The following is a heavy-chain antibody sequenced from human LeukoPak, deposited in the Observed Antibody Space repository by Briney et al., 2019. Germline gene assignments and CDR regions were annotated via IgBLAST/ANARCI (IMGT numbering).Heavy chain of an antibody. CDR2: ISSSSSYI. J-gene: IGHJ4*02. CDR1: GFTFSSYS. D-gene: IGHD3-10*01. V-gene: IGHV3-21*01. CDR3: ARNYGSGSSVVGY. Sequence: KAGGSLRLSCAASGFTFSSYSMNWVRQAPGKGLEWVSSISSSSSYIYYADSVKGRSTISRDNAKNSLYLQMNSLRAEDTAVYYCARNYGSGSSVVGYWGQGTLVTVSS.